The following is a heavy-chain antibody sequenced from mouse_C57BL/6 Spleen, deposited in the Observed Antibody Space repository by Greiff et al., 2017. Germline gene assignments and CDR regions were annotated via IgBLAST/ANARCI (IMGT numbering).Heavy chain of an antibody. D-gene: IGHD2-3*01. CDR1: GYTFTSYW. J-gene: IGHJ2*01. V-gene: IGHV1-69*01. CDR3: ARSGLLGFDY. CDR2: IDPSDSYT. Sequence: VQLQQSGAELVMPGASVKLSCKASGYTFTSYWMHWVKQRPGQGLEWIGEIDPSDSYTNYNQKFKGKSTLTVDKSSSTAYMQLSSLTSEDSAVYYCARSGLLGFDYWGQGTTLTVSS.